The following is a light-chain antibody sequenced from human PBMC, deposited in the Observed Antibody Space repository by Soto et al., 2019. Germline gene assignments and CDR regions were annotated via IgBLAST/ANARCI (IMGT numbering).Light chain of an antibody. Sequence: DIQLTQSPSSLSASVGDRVTITCRASQGISTYLAWHQQKPGEAPKLLIYAASTLQSGVPARFSGSGFGTDFTLTISSLQPEDFATYDCQQRNSYPLTFGGGTKVEIK. CDR3: QQRNSYPLT. J-gene: IGKJ4*01. CDR2: AAS. CDR1: QGISTY. V-gene: IGKV1-9*01.